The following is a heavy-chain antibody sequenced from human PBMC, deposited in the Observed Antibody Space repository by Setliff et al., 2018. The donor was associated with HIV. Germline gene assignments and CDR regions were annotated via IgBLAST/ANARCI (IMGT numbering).Heavy chain of an antibody. D-gene: IGHD6-25*01. J-gene: IGHJ4*02. Sequence: SETLSLTCTVSGGSVSSGSYYWSWIRQPPGKGLEWIGYIYYSGSNKHNPSLKSRVTLSLDTSKNQFSLKLTSVTAADTAVYYCARYSPRGYTLTGPYWGQGTLVTVSS. CDR3: ARYSPRGYTLTGPY. CDR2: IYYSGSN. V-gene: IGHV4-61*01. CDR1: GGSVSSGSYY.